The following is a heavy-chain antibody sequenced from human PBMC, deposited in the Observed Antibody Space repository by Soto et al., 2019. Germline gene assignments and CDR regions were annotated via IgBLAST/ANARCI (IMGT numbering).Heavy chain of an antibody. CDR3: ARDRGAHYFDSTGYYQGRTIFDS. V-gene: IGHV3-30-3*01. CDR2: IAYDGSNQ. CDR1: GVTFSNYA. Sequence: GGSLRLSCEASGVTFSNYAMHWVRQSPGKGLEWVSVIAYDGSNQFYADAVKGRFTISRDNSDSTMYLQMSSLGAEDTAVYYCARDRGAHYFDSTGYYQGRTIFDSWGQGT. D-gene: IGHD3-22*01. J-gene: IGHJ4*02.